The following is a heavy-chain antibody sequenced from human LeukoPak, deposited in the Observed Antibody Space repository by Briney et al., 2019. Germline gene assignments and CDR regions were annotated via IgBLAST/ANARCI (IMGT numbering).Heavy chain of an antibody. CDR2: INHSGST. Sequence: PSETLSLTCTVSGGSISSSSYYWGWIRQPPGKGLEWIGQINHSGSTNYNPSLKSRVTISVDTSKNQFSLKLSSVTAADTAVYYCARGAPRYGGSYWGQGTLVTVSS. V-gene: IGHV4-39*07. CDR3: ARGAPRYGGSY. CDR1: GGSISSSSYY. D-gene: IGHD4-23*01. J-gene: IGHJ4*02.